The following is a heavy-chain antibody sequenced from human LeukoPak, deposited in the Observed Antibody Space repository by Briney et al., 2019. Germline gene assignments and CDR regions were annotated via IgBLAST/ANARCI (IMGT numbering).Heavy chain of an antibody. J-gene: IGHJ4*02. CDR2: INHSGST. CDR1: GGSFSGYY. D-gene: IGHD3-22*01. CDR3: ARSFEYYDSSGYPYYFDY. Sequence: SETLSLTCAVYGGSFSGYYWSWIRQPPGKGLEWIGEINHSGSTNYNPSLKSRVTISVDTSKNQFSLKLSSVTAADTAVYYCARSFEYYDSSGYPYYFDYWGQGTLVTVSS. V-gene: IGHV4-34*01.